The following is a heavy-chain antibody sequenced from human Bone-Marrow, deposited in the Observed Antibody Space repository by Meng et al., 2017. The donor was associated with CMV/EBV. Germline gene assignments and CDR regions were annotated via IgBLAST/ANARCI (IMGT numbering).Heavy chain of an antibody. V-gene: IGHV3-33*06. CDR2: IWYDGSNK. CDR3: AKDHRLYCSSTSCSNWFDP. J-gene: IGHJ5*02. Sequence: GESLKISCAASGFTFSSYAMHWVRQAPGKGLEWVAVIWYDGSNKYYADSVKGRFTISRDNSKNTLYLQMNSLRAEDTAVYYCAKDHRLYCSSTSCSNWFDPWGQGTLVTVSS. D-gene: IGHD2-2*01. CDR1: GFTFSSYA.